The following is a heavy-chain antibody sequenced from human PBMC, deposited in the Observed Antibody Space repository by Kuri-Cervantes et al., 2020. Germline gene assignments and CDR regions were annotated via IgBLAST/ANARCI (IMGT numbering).Heavy chain of an antibody. CDR1: GFTVSSNY. CDR3: ARGTSIAVAGIPGAFDY. D-gene: IGHD6-19*01. J-gene: IGHJ4*02. Sequence: GESLKTSCAASGFTVSSNYMSWVRQAPGKGLEWVSVIYSGGSTYYADSVKGRFTISRDNSKNTLYPQMNSLRAEDTAVYYCARGTSIAVAGIPGAFDYWGQGTLVTVSS. CDR2: IYSGGST. V-gene: IGHV3-66*02.